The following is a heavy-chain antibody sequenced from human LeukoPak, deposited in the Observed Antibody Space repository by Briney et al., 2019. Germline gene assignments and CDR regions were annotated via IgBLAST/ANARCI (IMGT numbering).Heavy chain of an antibody. Sequence: GGSLRLSCAASGFTFSSYGMHWVRQAPGKGLEWVAFIRYDGSNKYYADSVKGRFTISRDNSKNSLYLQMNSLRAEDTAVYYCARVFGGYCSSTSCYKANDYWGQGTLVTVSS. CDR2: IRYDGSNK. CDR3: ARVFGGYCSSTSCYKANDY. V-gene: IGHV3-30*02. D-gene: IGHD2-2*02. CDR1: GFTFSSYG. J-gene: IGHJ4*02.